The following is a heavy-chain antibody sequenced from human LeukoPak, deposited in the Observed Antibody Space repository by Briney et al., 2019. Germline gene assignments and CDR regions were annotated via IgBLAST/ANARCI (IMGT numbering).Heavy chain of an antibody. D-gene: IGHD3-3*01. Sequence: ASVRVSCKASGYTFTSYGISWVRQAPGQGLEWMGWISAYNGNTNYAQKLQGRVTMTTDTSTSTAYMELRSLRSDDTVVYYCARATPSSSVLRFLEWLSTDYYYYGMDVWGQGTTVTVSS. CDR2: ISAYNGNT. J-gene: IGHJ6*02. CDR1: GYTFTSYG. CDR3: ARATPSSSVLRFLEWLSTDYYYYGMDV. V-gene: IGHV1-18*01.